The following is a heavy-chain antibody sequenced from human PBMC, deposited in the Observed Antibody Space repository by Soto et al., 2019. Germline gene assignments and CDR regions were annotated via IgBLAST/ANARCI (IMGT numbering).Heavy chain of an antibody. D-gene: IGHD6-13*01. V-gene: IGHV3-33*01. CDR1: GFTFSSYG. J-gene: IGHJ6*02. Sequence: QVQLVESGGGVVQPGRSLRLSCAASGFTFSSYGMHWVRQAPGKGLEWVAVIWYDGSNKYYADSVKGRFTISRDNSKNTLYLQMNSLRAEDTAVYYCARDLAAAGLCYYYYGMDVWGQGTTVTVSS. CDR3: ARDLAAAGLCYYYYGMDV. CDR2: IWYDGSNK.